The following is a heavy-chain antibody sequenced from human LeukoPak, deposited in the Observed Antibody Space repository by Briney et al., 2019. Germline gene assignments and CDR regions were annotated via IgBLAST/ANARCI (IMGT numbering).Heavy chain of an antibody. V-gene: IGHV1-18*01. CDR1: GYTFVGFA. CDR3: ARIFGYYDSRDYYPNWFDP. J-gene: IGHJ5*02. D-gene: IGHD3-22*01. Sequence: ASVKVSCKASGYTFVGFAISWVRQAPGQGLECMGWTSGNNVKTNYAHKFQGRLTMTTDTFTSTAYMELRSLRSDDTAVYYCARIFGYYDSRDYYPNWFDPWGQGTLVTVSS. CDR2: TSGNNVKT.